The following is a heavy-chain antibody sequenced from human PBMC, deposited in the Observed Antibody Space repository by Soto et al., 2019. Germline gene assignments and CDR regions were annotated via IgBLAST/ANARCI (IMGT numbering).Heavy chain of an antibody. CDR1: GFTFSSYE. V-gene: IGHV3-48*03. CDR2: ISSSGSTI. D-gene: IGHD3-22*01. Sequence: EVQLVESGGGLVQPGGSLRLSCAASGFTFSSYEMNWVRQAPGKGLEWVSYISSSGSTIYYADSVKGRFTISRDNAKNSLYLQMNSLRAEDTAVYYCARAEGMIVVVMSAFDIWGQGTMVTVSS. J-gene: IGHJ3*02. CDR3: ARAEGMIVVVMSAFDI.